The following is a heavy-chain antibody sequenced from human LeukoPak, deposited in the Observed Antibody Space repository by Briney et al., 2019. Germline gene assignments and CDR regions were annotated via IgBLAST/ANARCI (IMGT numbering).Heavy chain of an antibody. CDR1: GFTFSSYA. J-gene: IGHJ4*02. CDR2: ISYDGSNK. D-gene: IGHD4-17*01. V-gene: IGHV3-30-3*01. Sequence: PGGSLRLSCAASGFTFSSYAMHWVRQAPGKGLEWVAVISYDGSNKYYADSVKGRFTISRDNSKNTLYLQMNSLRAEDTAVYYCAKEVSRVTTFYFDYWGQGTLVTVSS. CDR3: AKEVSRVTTFYFDY.